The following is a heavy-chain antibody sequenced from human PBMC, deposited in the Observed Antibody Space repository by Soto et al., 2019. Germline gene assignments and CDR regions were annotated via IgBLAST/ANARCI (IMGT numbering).Heavy chain of an antibody. CDR3: ARSRYYDFWRGTPLDGMDV. Sequence: AASVKVSCKASGYTFTSYAMHWVRQAPGQRLEWMGWINAGNGNTKYSQKFQGRVTITRDTSASTAYMELSSLRSEDTAVYYCARSRYYDFWRGTPLDGMDVWGQGTTVTVSS. J-gene: IGHJ6*02. CDR2: INAGNGNT. CDR1: GYTFTSYA. D-gene: IGHD3-3*01. V-gene: IGHV1-3*01.